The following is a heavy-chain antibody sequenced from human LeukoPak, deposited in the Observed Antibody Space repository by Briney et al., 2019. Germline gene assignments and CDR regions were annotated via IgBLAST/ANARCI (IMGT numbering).Heavy chain of an antibody. CDR3: AKQNSALSGKRTGDAFDI. V-gene: IGHV3-23*01. J-gene: IGHJ3*02. CDR1: GFTFSSYA. D-gene: IGHD1-26*01. CDR2: ISGRGGST. Sequence: GGSLRLSCAASGFTFSSYAMSWVRQAPGKGLEWVSAISGRGGSTYYADSVKGRFSISRDNSKNTLYLQMKSLRAADRALCVCAKQNSALSGKRTGDAFDIWGQGTMVTVSS.